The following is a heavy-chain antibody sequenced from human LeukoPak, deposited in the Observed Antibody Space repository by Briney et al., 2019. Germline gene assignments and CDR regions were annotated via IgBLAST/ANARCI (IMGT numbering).Heavy chain of an antibody. CDR3: ARKYCSSISCLFDY. V-gene: IGHV3-48*03. Sequence: GGSLRLSCAASGFTFTSYEMNWVRQAPGKGLEWVSYISSSGSAIYYADSVKGRLTISRDNAKNSLYLQMNRLRAEDTAVYYCARKYCSSISCLFDYWGQGTLVTVSS. CDR1: GFTFTSYE. CDR2: ISSSGSAI. J-gene: IGHJ4*02. D-gene: IGHD2-2*01.